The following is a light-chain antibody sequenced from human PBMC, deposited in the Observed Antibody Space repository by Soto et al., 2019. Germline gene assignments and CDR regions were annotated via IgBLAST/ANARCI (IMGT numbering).Light chain of an antibody. CDR2: DAS. Sequence: EIVLTQSPGTLSLSPGERATLSCRTSQNINKYLAWYQQKPGQAPRLLIYDASNMATGSPARFGGSGSGSGFTLSIRASVPEYCLVYYCQQRSNWPITFGKGTRLEI. J-gene: IGKJ5*01. CDR3: QQRSNWPIT. V-gene: IGKV3-11*01. CDR1: QNINKY.